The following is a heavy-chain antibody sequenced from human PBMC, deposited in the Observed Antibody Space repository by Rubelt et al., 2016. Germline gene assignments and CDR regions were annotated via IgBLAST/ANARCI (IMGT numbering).Heavy chain of an antibody. Sequence: SSYGMHWVRQAPGKGLEWVAVIWYDGSNKYYADSVKGRFTISRDNSKNTLYLQMNSLRAEDTAVYYCARVRYSSGWGFDYWGQGTLVTVSS. CDR1: SSYG. J-gene: IGHJ4*02. CDR3: ARVRYSSGWGFDY. D-gene: IGHD6-19*01. CDR2: IWYDGSNK. V-gene: IGHV3-33*01.